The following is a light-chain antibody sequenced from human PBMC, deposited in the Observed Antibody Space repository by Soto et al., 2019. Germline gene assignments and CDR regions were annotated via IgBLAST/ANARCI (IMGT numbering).Light chain of an antibody. J-gene: IGKJ1*01. CDR1: QSISSY. Sequence: DIQMTQSPSSLSASVGDRVTITCRASQSISSYLNWYQQKPGKAPKLLIYAASSLQSGVPSMFSGSGSGTSFTLTISSLQTEDFATYDCEQSYSTPQTFGQGTKVEIK. CDR3: EQSYSTPQT. CDR2: AAS. V-gene: IGKV1-39*01.